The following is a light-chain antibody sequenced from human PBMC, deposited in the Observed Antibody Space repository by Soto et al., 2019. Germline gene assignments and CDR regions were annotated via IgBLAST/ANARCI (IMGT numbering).Light chain of an antibody. V-gene: IGKV3-11*01. CDR1: QSVSNS. CDR2: DAS. Sequence: DIVLTQSPATLSLSPGERASLSCRASQSVSNSLAWYQQKPGQPPRLLIYDASTRATGIPARFTGSGSGTAFTLAISSLEPEDFVVYYCQQRTSWPLLTFGGGTKVEIK. J-gene: IGKJ4*01. CDR3: QQRTSWPLLT.